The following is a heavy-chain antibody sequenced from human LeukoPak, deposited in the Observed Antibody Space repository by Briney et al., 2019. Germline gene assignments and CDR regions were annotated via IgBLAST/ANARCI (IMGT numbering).Heavy chain of an antibody. Sequence: GASVKVSCKASGYTFTGYYMHSVRQAPGQGLEWMGWINPNSGGTNYAQKFQGRVTMTRDTSISTAYMELSRLRSDDTAVYYCASNLGALLWFGELNSPWGQGTLVTVSS. CDR1: GYTFTGYY. D-gene: IGHD3-10*01. J-gene: IGHJ5*02. V-gene: IGHV1-2*02. CDR2: INPNSGGT. CDR3: ASNLGALLWFGELNSP.